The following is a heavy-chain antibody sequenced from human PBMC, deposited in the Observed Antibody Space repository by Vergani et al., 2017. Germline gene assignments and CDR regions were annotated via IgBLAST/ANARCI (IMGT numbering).Heavy chain of an antibody. CDR1: GYTFTSYD. Sequence: QVQLVQSGAEVKKPGASVKVSCKASGYTFTSYDINWVRQATGQGLEWMGWMNPNSGNTGYAQKFQGRVTMTRNTSISTAYMELSSLRSEDTAVYYCARGLRITIFGGVINFDAFDIWGQGTMVTVSS. D-gene: IGHD3-3*01. CDR3: ARGLRITIFGGVINFDAFDI. CDR2: MNPNSGNT. J-gene: IGHJ3*02. V-gene: IGHV1-8*01.